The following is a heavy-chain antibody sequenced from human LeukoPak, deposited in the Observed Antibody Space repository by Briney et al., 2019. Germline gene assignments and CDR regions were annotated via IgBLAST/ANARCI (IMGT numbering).Heavy chain of an antibody. CDR2: IYYSGST. CDR3: ARVTRGWLRLWDY. V-gene: IGHV4-30-4*08. CDR1: GGSISSYY. Sequence: KPSETLSLTCTVSGGSISSYYWSWIRQPPGKGLEWIGYIYYSGSTYYNPSLKSRVTISVDTSKNQFSLKLSSVTAADTAVYYCARVTRGWLRLWDYWGQGTLVTVSS. J-gene: IGHJ4*02. D-gene: IGHD5-12*01.